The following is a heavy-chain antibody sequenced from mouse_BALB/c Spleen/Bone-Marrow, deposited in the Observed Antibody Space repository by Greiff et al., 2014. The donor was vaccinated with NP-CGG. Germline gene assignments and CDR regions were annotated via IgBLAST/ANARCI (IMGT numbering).Heavy chain of an antibody. CDR1: GYTFTEYT. CDR3: AIYYSDYPVMDY. J-gene: IGHJ4*01. Sequence: EVKLQESGPELVKPGASVKISCKTSGYTFTEYTMHWVKQSHGKSLEWIGGFNPNNGVTIYNQKFKGKATLIVDKSSSTAYMELRSLTSEDSAVYYCAIYYSDYPVMDYWGQGTSVAVSS. D-gene: IGHD1-1*01. V-gene: IGHV1-18*01. CDR2: FNPNNGVT.